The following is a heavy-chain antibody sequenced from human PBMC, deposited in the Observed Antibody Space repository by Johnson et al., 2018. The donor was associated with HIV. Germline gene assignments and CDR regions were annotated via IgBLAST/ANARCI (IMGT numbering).Heavy chain of an antibody. CDR1: AFTFSSYA. V-gene: IGHV3-30*02. J-gene: IGHJ3*02. CDR3: AKDLSSGWYHAFDI. D-gene: IGHD6-19*01. CDR2: IHYDGNNK. Sequence: QVQLVESGGGVVQPGRSLRLSCAASAFTFSSYAIHWVRQAPGKGLEWVAFIHYDGNNKYYADSVQGRFTISRDNSKNTLYLQMNSLRAEDTAVYYCAKDLSSGWYHAFDIWGQGTMVTVSS.